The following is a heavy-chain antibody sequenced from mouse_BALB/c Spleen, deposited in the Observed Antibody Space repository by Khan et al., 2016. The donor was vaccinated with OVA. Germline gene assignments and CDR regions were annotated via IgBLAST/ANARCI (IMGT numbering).Heavy chain of an antibody. CDR2: INPHIGET. V-gene: IGHV1-20*02. J-gene: IGHJ2*02. D-gene: IGHD1-1*01. Sequence: EVQLQQSGPELVKPGASVKISCKASGYSFTGYFMNWVMQSHGKSLEWIGRINPHIGETFYNPKFKGKVTLTADESSSTAHMELRSLASEDSAVYDCARIYGSDFDYWGQGTSLTVSS. CDR3: ARIYGSDFDY. CDR1: GYSFTGYF.